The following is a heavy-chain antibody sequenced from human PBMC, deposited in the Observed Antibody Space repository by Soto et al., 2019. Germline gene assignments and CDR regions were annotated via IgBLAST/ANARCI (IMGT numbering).Heavy chain of an antibody. CDR1: GGSISSSSYY. Sequence: PSETLSLTCTVSGGSISSSSYYWGWIRQPPGKGLEWIGSIYYSGSTYYNPSLKSRVTISVDTSKNQFSLKLSSVTAADTAVYYCGKHLYMAAAGPGWDYWGQGTLVTVSS. D-gene: IGHD6-13*01. J-gene: IGHJ4*02. CDR3: GKHLYMAAAGPGWDY. V-gene: IGHV4-39*01. CDR2: IYYSGST.